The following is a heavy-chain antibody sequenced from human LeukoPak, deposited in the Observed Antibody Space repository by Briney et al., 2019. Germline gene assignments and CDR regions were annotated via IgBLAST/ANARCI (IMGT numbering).Heavy chain of an antibody. D-gene: IGHD5-18*01. V-gene: IGHV4-59*01. Sequence: SETQSVTCNVSGGSISTYYWNWIRQAPGKGLEWIGYIYYSGSTSYNPSLESRVTISVDTSKNQFSLNVTSVTAADTAVYYCARCGYSYGSDFDYWGQGTLVTVSS. CDR3: ARCGYSYGSDFDY. CDR1: GGSISTYY. J-gene: IGHJ4*02. CDR2: IYYSGST.